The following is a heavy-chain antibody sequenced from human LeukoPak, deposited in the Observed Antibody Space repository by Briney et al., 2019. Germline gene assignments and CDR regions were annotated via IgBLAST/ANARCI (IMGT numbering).Heavy chain of an antibody. CDR3: ARHRPRGWDLLSY. V-gene: IGHV4-39*01. CDR2: IYYSGST. CDR1: GASLSSSSYY. D-gene: IGHD1-26*01. Sequence: SETLSLTCTVSGASLSSSSYYWGWSRQAPGKGVEWIVSIYYSGSTYCNPSRKSRVTISVDTSTNQFSLKLSSVTAADTAMYYCARHRPRGWDLLSYWGQGTQVTVSS. J-gene: IGHJ4*02.